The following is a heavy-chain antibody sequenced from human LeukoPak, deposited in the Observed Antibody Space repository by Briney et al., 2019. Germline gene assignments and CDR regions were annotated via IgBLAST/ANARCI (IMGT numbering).Heavy chain of an antibody. V-gene: IGHV4-39*01. Sequence: SETLSLTCAVYGGSFSDYYWGWIRQPPGKGLEWIGSIYYSGSTYYNPSLKSRVTISVDTSKNQFSLKLSSVTAADTAVYYCARKWGSYFDWYFDLWGRGTLVTVSS. CDR2: IYYSGST. D-gene: IGHD1-26*01. J-gene: IGHJ2*01. CDR3: ARKWGSYFDWYFDL. CDR1: GGSFSDYY.